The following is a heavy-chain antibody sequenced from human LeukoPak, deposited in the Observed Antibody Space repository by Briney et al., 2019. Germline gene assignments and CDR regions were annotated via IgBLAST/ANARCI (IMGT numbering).Heavy chain of an antibody. CDR2: VFTSGIISVNT. Sequence: SETLSLTCTVSGGSTSSYYWSWIRQPPGKGLEWIGRVFTSGIISVNTNYNPSLKSRVTMSVDTSKNQFSLKLRSVTAADTAVYYCARDRYYYDSSSYYSAFDTWGQGTMVTVSS. V-gene: IGHV4-4*07. D-gene: IGHD3-22*01. J-gene: IGHJ3*02. CDR3: ARDRYYYDSSSYYSAFDT. CDR1: GGSTSSYY.